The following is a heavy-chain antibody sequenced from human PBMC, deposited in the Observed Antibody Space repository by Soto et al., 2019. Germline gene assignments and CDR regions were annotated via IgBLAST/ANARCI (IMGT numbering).Heavy chain of an antibody. J-gene: IGHJ6*02. CDR3: AREVNNYYGMDV. CDR2: ISYSGST. CDR1: GASISSDDYY. Sequence: QVQLQESGPGLVKPSQTLSLTCSISGASISSDDYYWSWFRQPPGKGLEWIGYISYSGSTYYNPSLKSRITISVDTSKTQFSLKLSSVTAADTAVFYCAREVNNYYGMDVWGQGTTVTVSS. V-gene: IGHV4-30-4*01.